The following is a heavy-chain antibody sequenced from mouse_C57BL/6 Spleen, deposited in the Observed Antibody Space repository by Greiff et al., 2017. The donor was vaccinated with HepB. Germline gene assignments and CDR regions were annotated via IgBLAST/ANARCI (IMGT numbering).Heavy chain of an antibody. D-gene: IGHD2-10*01. V-gene: IGHV5-17*01. CDR3: ATYYGYAMDY. CDR1: GFTFSDYG. J-gene: IGHJ4*01. Sequence: EVKLMESGGGLVKPGGSLKLSCAASGFTFSDYGMHWVRQAPEKGLEWVAYISSGSSTIYYADTVKGRITISRDNAKNTLFLQMTSLRSEDTAMYYCATYYGYAMDYWGQGTSVTVSS. CDR2: ISSGSSTI.